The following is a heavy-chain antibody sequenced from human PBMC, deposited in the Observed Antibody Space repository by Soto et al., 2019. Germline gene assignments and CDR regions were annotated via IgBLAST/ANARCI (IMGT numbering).Heavy chain of an antibody. CDR3: VGVSLTGS. J-gene: IGHJ5*02. CDR1: GFPFSSYW. V-gene: IGHV3-7*01. CDR2: IKEDGSDK. Sequence: EVHLVDSGGGLVQPGGSLRLSCVASGFPFSSYWMSWVRQAPGKGLEWVANIKEDGSDKYYVDSVKGRFTISRDNAKNSLYLQRNRLRVEDTAVYYCVGVSLTGSWGQGTLVAVSS. D-gene: IGHD3-9*01.